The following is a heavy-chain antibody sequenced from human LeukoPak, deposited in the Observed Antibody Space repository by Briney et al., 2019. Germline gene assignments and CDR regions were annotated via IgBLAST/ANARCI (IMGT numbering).Heavy chain of an antibody. V-gene: IGHV3-23*01. J-gene: IGHJ6*02. Sequence: GGSLRLSCAASGFTFSSYAMSWVRQAPGKGLEWVSAISGSGGSTYYADSVKGRFTISRDNSKNTLYLQMNSLRAEDTAVYYCAKDSGDSSTYYYYGMDVWGQGTTVTVSS. D-gene: IGHD3-22*01. CDR3: AKDSGDSSTYYYYGMDV. CDR2: ISGSGGST. CDR1: GFTFSSYA.